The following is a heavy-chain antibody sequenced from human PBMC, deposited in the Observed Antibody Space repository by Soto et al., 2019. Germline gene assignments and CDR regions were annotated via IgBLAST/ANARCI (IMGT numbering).Heavy chain of an antibody. CDR1: GYTFTNFG. V-gene: IGHV1-18*01. CDR2: ISAYTDTP. CDR3: ARDRYGDPLWGQDDFDY. D-gene: IGHD4-17*01. J-gene: IGHJ4*02. Sequence: GASVKVSCKASGYTFTNFGVTWVRRAPGQGLEWMGWISAYTDTPNYAQKFQGRVTMTIDNSKNTLYLQMNSLRAEDTAVYYCARDRYGDPLWGQDDFDYWGQGTLVTVSS.